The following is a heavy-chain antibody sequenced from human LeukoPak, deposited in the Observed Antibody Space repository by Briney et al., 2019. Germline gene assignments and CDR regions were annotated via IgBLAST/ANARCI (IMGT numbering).Heavy chain of an antibody. V-gene: IGHV4-34*01. CDR2: INHSGST. CDR1: GGSFSGYY. D-gene: IGHD1-14*01. CDR3: ARGPRIHFDY. Sequence: SETLSLTCAVYGGSFSGYYWSWIRQPPGKGLEWIGEINHSGSTNYNPSLESRVTISVDTSKNQFSLKLSSVTAADTAVYYCARGPRIHFDYWGQGTLVTVSS. J-gene: IGHJ4*02.